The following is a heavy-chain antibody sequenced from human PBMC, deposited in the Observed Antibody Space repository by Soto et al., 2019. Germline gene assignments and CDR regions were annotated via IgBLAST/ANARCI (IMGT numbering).Heavy chain of an antibody. J-gene: IGHJ4*02. CDR2: INPNSGGT. CDR3: ARTGEYYDSSGYYYVH. V-gene: IGHV1-2*02. CDR1: GYTFTSYY. D-gene: IGHD3-22*01. Sequence: ASVKVSCKASGYTFTSYYMHWVRQAPGQGLEWMGWINPNSGGTNYAQKFQGRVTMTRDTSISTAYMELSRLRSDDTAVYYCARTGEYYDSSGYYYVHWGQGTLVTVSS.